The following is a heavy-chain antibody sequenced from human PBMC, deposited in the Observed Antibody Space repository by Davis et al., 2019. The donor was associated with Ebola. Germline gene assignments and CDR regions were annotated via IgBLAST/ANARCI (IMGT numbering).Heavy chain of an antibody. CDR2: ISYDGSDK. D-gene: IGHD6-6*01. CDR1: GFTFSNYG. V-gene: IGHV3-30*03. Sequence: PGGSLRLSCAASGFTFSNYGMHWVRQAPGKGLEWVALISYDGSDKYHADSVKGRFTISRDNSKNTLYMQMNSLRDEDTAVYYCAREYSSSSGRSFDYWGQGTLVTVSS. CDR3: AREYSSSSGRSFDY. J-gene: IGHJ4*02.